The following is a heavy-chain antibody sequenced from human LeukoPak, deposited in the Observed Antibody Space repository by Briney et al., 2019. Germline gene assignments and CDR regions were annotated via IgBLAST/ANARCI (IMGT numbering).Heavy chain of an antibody. V-gene: IGHV4-4*09. CDR2: IYTSGST. CDR1: GGSISSYY. Sequence: SETLSLTCTVSGGSISSYYWSWIRQPPGKGLEWIGYIYTSGSTNYNPSLKSRVTISVDTSKNQFSLELSSVTAADTAVYYCASTQSGYYYVVDYWGQGTLVTVSS. CDR3: ASTQSGYYYVVDY. D-gene: IGHD3-22*01. J-gene: IGHJ4*02.